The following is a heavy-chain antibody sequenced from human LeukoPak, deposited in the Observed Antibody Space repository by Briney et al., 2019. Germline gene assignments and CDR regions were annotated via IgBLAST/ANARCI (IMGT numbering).Heavy chain of an antibody. Sequence: PGGSLRLSCAASRFTFSDYYMSWIRQAPGKGLEWVSYISSSGSTIYYADSVKGRFTISRDNAKNSLYLQMNSLRAEDTAVYYCARLLWFGELIDWFDPWGQGTLVTVSS. J-gene: IGHJ5*02. CDR3: ARLLWFGELIDWFDP. V-gene: IGHV3-11*01. CDR2: ISSSGSTI. CDR1: RFTFSDYY. D-gene: IGHD3-10*01.